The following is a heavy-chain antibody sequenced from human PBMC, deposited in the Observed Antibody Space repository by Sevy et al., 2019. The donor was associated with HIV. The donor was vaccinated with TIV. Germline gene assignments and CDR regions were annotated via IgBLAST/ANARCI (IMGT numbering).Heavy chain of an antibody. V-gene: IGHV3-15*01. CDR2: IKSKTDGGTT. CDR1: GFTFSNAW. J-gene: IGHJ3*02. D-gene: IGHD3-22*01. CDR3: TTGGGYYYDSSGYYYKAFDI. Sequence: GGSLRLSCAASGFTFSNAWMSWVRQAPGKGLEWVGHIKSKTDGGTTDYAAPVKGRFTISRDDSKNTLYLQMNGLKTEDTAVYYCTTGGGYYYDSSGYYYKAFDIWGQRTMVTVSS.